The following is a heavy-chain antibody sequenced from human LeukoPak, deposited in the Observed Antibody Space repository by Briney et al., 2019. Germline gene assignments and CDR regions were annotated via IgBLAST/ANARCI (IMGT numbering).Heavy chain of an antibody. CDR2: IYYSGST. CDR1: GGSISSSSYY. V-gene: IGHV4-39*01. Sequence: PSETLSLTCTVSGGSISSSSYYWGWIRRPPGKGLEWIGSIYYSGSTYYNPSLKSRVTISVDTSKNQFSLKLSSVTAADTAVYYCAVDWFDPWGQGTLVTVSS. J-gene: IGHJ5*02. CDR3: AVDWFDP.